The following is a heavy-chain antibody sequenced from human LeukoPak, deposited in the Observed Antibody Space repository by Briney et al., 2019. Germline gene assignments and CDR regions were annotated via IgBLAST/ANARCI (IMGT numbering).Heavy chain of an antibody. V-gene: IGHV3-23*01. J-gene: IGHJ4*02. D-gene: IGHD3-22*01. CDR3: AKDRSRMIVAFDY. CDR1: GFTFSSYA. Sequence: GGSLRLSCAASGFTFSSYAMSWVRQAPGKGLDWVSTIIGSGGNTYYADSVRGRFTISRDNSKSTLYLQMNSLRVEDTAVYYCAKDRSRMIVAFDYWGQGTLVTVSS. CDR2: IIGSGGNT.